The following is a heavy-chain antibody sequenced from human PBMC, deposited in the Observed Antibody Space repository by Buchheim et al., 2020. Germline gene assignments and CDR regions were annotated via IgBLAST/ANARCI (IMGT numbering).Heavy chain of an antibody. D-gene: IGHD3-3*01. Sequence: QVQLQESGPGLVKPSQTLSLTCTVSGGSISSGDYYWSWIRQPPGKGLEWIGYIYYSGSTYYNPSLKSRVTISVDTSKNQFSLKLSSVTAADTAVYYCARGGAYYDFWSGFGRSGMDVWGQGTT. CDR2: IYYSGST. J-gene: IGHJ6*02. CDR1: GGSISSGDYY. CDR3: ARGGAYYDFWSGFGRSGMDV. V-gene: IGHV4-30-4*01.